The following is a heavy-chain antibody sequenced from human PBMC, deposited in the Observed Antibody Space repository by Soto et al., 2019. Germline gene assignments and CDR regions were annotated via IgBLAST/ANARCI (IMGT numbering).Heavy chain of an antibody. Sequence: GGSLRLSCSASGFTFSSYAMHWVRQAPGKGLEYVSSISTNGGSTHYADSVKGRFTISRDNSKNTQYLQMSSLRADDTAVYYCATLEGYCSGGSCLAYDYGDSHFDYWGQGTLVTVSS. J-gene: IGHJ4*02. CDR3: ATLEGYCSGGSCLAYDYGDSHFDY. V-gene: IGHV3-64D*06. CDR2: ISTNGGST. D-gene: IGHD2-15*01. CDR1: GFTFSSYA.